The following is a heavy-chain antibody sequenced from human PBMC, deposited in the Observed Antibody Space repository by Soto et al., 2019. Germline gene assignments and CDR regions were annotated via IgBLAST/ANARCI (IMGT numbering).Heavy chain of an antibody. CDR1: GFTFSNYG. J-gene: IGHJ3*02. Sequence: QVQLVESGGGVVQPGRSLRLSCAASGFTFSNYGMHWVRQAPGTGLEWVAVISYDGSNKYYADSVKGRFTISRDNSKNTRDLQLSSLRAEDTALYYCAKSRSGTYLQDAFDIWGQGTMVTVSS. V-gene: IGHV3-30*18. CDR3: AKSRSGTYLQDAFDI. D-gene: IGHD1-26*01. CDR2: ISYDGSNK.